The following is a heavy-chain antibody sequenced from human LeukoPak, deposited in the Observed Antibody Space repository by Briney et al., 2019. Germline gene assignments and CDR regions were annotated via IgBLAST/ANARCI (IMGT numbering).Heavy chain of an antibody. CDR2: MNPNSGNT. Sequence: ASVKVSCKASGYTFTSYDINWVRQATGQGLEWMGWMNPNSGNTGYAQKFQGRVTMTRNTSISTAYMELSSLRSEDTAVYYCARGYCSSTSCYTRYYYYGMDVWGQGTTVTVSS. CDR3: ARGYCSSTSCYTRYYYYGMDV. V-gene: IGHV1-8*01. J-gene: IGHJ6*02. D-gene: IGHD2-2*02. CDR1: GYTFTSYD.